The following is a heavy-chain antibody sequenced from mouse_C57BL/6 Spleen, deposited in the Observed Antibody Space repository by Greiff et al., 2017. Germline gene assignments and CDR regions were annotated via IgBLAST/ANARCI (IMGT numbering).Heavy chain of an antibody. D-gene: IGHD4-1*01. V-gene: IGHV5-4*03. J-gene: IGHJ3*01. CDR3: ARAEGTGRAWFAY. CDR2: ISDGGSYT. Sequence: EVKLVESGGGLVKPGGSLKLSCAASGFTFSSYAMSWVRQTPEKRLEWVATISDGGSYTYYPDNVKGRFTISKNKAKNNLYLQMSHLKSEDTAMYYCARAEGTGRAWFAYWGQGTLVTVAA. CDR1: GFTFSSYA.